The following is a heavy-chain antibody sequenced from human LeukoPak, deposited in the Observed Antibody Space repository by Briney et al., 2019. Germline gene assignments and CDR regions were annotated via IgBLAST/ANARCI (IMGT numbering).Heavy chain of an antibody. V-gene: IGHV4-61*02. Sequence: SETLSLACTVSGGSISSGSYYWSWIRQPAGKGLQWIARIYTSGSTNYNPSLKSRVTISVDTSKNQFSLKLSSVTAADTAVYYCARDAPTGEGDWYFDLWGRGTLVTVSS. CDR3: ARDAPTGEGDWYFDL. D-gene: IGHD7-27*01. CDR2: IYTSGST. J-gene: IGHJ2*01. CDR1: GGSISSGSYY.